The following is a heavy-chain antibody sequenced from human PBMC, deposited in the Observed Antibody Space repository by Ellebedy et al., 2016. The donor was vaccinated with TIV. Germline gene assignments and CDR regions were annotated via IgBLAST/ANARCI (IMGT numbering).Heavy chain of an antibody. V-gene: IGHV1-69*04. D-gene: IGHD2-2*01. J-gene: IGHJ6*02. CDR3: ARDPRRQAAMRYYYYYGMDV. CDR2: IIPILGIA. Sequence: AASVKVSCKASGGTFSSYAISWVRQAPGQGLEWMGRIIPILGIANYAQKFQGRVTMTEDTSTDTAYMELSSLRSDDTAVYYCARDPRRQAAMRYYYYYGMDVWGQGTTVTVSS. CDR1: GGTFSSYA.